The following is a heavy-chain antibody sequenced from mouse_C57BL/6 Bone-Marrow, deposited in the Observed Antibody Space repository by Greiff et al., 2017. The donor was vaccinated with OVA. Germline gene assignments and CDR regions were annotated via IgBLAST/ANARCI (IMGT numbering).Heavy chain of an antibody. V-gene: IGHV1-15*01. CDR3: TREGYSNYYYAMDY. Sequence: QVQLQQSGAELVRPGASVTLSCKASGYTFTDYEMHWVKQTPVHGLEWIGAIDPDTGGPAYHQKFKGKAILTADKSYSTAYMERRSLTSEDSAVYYCTREGYSNYYYAMDYWGQGTSVTVSS. CDR2: IDPDTGGP. CDR1: GYTFTDYE. J-gene: IGHJ4*01. D-gene: IGHD2-5*01.